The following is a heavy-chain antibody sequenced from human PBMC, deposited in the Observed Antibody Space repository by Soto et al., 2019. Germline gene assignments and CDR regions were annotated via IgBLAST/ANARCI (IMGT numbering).Heavy chain of an antibody. CDR2: IYYSGST. J-gene: IGHJ2*01. CDR3: ARPGRDSYLMTTVTMPFDL. Sequence: SETLSLTCTVSGGSISSSSYYWGWIRQPPGKGLEWIGSIYYSGSTYYNPSLKSRVTISVDTSKNQFSLKLSSVTAADTAVYYCARPGRDSYLMTTVTMPFDLWGRGTLVTVSS. CDR1: GGSISSSSYY. D-gene: IGHD4-17*01. V-gene: IGHV4-39*01.